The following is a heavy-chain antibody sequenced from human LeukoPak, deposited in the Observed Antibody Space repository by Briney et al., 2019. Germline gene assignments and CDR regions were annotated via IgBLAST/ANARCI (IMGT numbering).Heavy chain of an antibody. D-gene: IGHD3-3*01. Sequence: GGSLRLSCAASGFTFSSYAMHWVRQAPGKGLEWVAVISYDGSNKYYADSVKGRFTISRDNSKNTLYLQMNSLRAEDTAVYYCARTKRYSTIFDDYWGQGTLVTVSS. CDR3: ARTKRYSTIFDDY. J-gene: IGHJ4*02. V-gene: IGHV3-30*04. CDR1: GFTFSSYA. CDR2: ISYDGSNK.